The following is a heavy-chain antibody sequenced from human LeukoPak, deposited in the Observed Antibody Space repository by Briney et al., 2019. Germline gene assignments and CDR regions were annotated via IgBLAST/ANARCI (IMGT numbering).Heavy chain of an antibody. J-gene: IGHJ4*02. CDR2: IYYSGST. CDR3: ARLRCSGSYSLFDY. D-gene: IGHD1-26*01. Sequence: SETLSLTCTVSGGSIFSSNYYWGWVRQPPGKGLQWIGSIYYSGSTYYNPSLKSRVTISVDTSKNQFSLKLTSMTAADTAVYFCARLRCSGSYSLFDYWGQGTLVTVSS. CDR1: GGSIFSSNYY. V-gene: IGHV4-39*01.